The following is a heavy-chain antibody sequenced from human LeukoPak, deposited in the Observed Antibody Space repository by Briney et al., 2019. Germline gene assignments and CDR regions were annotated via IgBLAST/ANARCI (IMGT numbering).Heavy chain of an antibody. CDR3: ATSYGSGSYYYFDY. CDR1: GYTLTELS. CDR2: FDPEDGET. J-gene: IGHJ4*02. Sequence: ASVKVSCKVSGYTLTELSMHWVRQAPGKGLEWMGGFDPEDGETICAQKFQGRVTMTEDTSTDTAYMELSSLRSEDTAVYYCATSYGSGSYYYFDYWGQGTLVTVSS. V-gene: IGHV1-24*01. D-gene: IGHD3-10*01.